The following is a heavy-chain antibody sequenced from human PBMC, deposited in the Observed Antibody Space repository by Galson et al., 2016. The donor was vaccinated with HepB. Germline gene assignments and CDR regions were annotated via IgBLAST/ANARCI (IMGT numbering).Heavy chain of an antibody. CDR1: GGSFSSSTW. V-gene: IGHV4-4*02. D-gene: IGHD6-19*01. CDR2: IHQSGSI. Sequence: SETLSLTCAVSGGSFSSSTWWSWVRQSPGKGLEWIGDIHQSGSINDNPSLRSRVTISVDMSNNQFSLKLSSVTAADTAVYYCARRAFEGSGWPFDYWGQGTLVTVSS. CDR3: ARRAFEGSGWPFDY. J-gene: IGHJ4*02.